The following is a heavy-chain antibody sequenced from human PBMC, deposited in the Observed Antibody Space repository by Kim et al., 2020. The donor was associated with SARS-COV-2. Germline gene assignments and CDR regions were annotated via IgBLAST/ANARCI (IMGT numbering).Heavy chain of an antibody. CDR3: TTREG. V-gene: IGHV3-15*04. Sequence: GGSLRLSCAASGLTLSNVWVSWIRQAPGKGLEWVGRIGRKSAGGTTDYAAPVKGRFIISRDDSKNTVHLQMSSMKSEDTAVYYCTTREGGGQGTLVTVSS. CDR1: GLTLSNVW. CDR2: IGRKSAGGTT. J-gene: IGHJ4*02.